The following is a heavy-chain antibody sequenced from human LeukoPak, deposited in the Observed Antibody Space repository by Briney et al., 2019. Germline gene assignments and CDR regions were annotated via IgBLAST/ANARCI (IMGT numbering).Heavy chain of an antibody. CDR3: ARAAVSGHRTLGVRRGNWFDP. D-gene: IGHD1-14*01. V-gene: IGHV1-8*01. CDR1: GYTFTSYD. Sequence: ASVKVSCKASGYTFTSYDINWVRQAPGQGLEWMGWMNPNSGNTGYAQKFQGRVTMTRNTSISTAYMELSSLRSEDTAVYYCARAAVSGHRTLGVRRGNWFDPWGQGTLVTVSS. CDR2: MNPNSGNT. J-gene: IGHJ5*02.